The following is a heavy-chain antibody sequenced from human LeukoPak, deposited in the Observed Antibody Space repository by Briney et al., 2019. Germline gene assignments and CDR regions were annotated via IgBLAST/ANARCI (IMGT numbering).Heavy chain of an antibody. CDR1: GFTFSSYG. V-gene: IGHV3-33*01. Sequence: PGGSLRLSCAASGFTFSSYGMHWVSQAPGKWLEWVAVIGYDGSNKYYADSVKGRFTISRDNSKNTLYLQMNSLRAADTAVYYCARDSSSGIDYWGQGTLVTVYS. CDR3: ARDSSSGIDY. J-gene: IGHJ4*02. CDR2: IGYDGSNK. D-gene: IGHD6-13*01.